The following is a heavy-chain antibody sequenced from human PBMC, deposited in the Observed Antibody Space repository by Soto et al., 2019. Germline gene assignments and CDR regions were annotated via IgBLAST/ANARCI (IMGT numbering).Heavy chain of an antibody. V-gene: IGHV3-11*04. CDR1: GFTFSDYY. Sequence: PGGSLRLSCAASGFTFSDYYMSWIRQAPGKGLEWVSYISSSGTTIYYADSVKGRFTISRGNAKNSLYLQMNSLRDEDTAVYYCARDLTYPYQHWGQGTLVTVSS. CDR3: ARDLTYPYQH. CDR2: ISSSGTTI. J-gene: IGHJ1*01.